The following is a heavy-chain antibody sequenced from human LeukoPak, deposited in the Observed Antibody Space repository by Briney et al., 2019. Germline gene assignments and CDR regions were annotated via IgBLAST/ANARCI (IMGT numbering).Heavy chain of an antibody. CDR3: ARGPDYDFWSGSNWFDP. CDR1: GYTFTSCG. Sequence: ASVKVSCKASGYTFTSCGNSWVRQAPGQGLEWMGWISAYNGNTNYAQKLQGRVTMTTDTSTSTAYMELRSLRSDDTAVYYCARGPDYDFWSGSNWFDPWGQGTLVTVSS. V-gene: IGHV1-18*01. D-gene: IGHD3-3*01. J-gene: IGHJ5*02. CDR2: ISAYNGNT.